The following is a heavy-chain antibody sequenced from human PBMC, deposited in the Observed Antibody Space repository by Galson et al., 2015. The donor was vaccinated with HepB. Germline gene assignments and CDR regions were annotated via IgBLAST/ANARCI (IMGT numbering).Heavy chain of an antibody. Sequence: SLRLSCAASGFSFSSFSMNWVRQAPGKGLEWVSYITSSSSTMYYADSVKGRFISSRDNAKNSLYLQMNSLRDEDTAVYYCAREPGIHCSRRSCYGIDYWGQGTLVTVSS. D-gene: IGHD2-15*01. CDR1: GFSFSSFS. CDR3: AREPGIHCSRRSCYGIDY. CDR2: ITSSSSTM. V-gene: IGHV3-48*02. J-gene: IGHJ4*02.